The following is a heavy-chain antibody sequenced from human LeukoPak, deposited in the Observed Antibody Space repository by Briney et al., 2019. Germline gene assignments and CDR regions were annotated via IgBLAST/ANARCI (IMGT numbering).Heavy chain of an antibody. J-gene: IGHJ4*02. CDR1: GYTFTGYN. Sequence: ASVKVSCKPFGYTFTGYNINGVRQPPGKGLEGWGWINPNNGGTNYAQKFQGRVTMTRDTSISTAYMELNRLTSDDTAVYYCARDKYTGYETFDYWGQGTPVTVSS. D-gene: IGHD5-12*01. CDR2: INPNNGGT. V-gene: IGHV1-2*02. CDR3: ARDKYTGYETFDY.